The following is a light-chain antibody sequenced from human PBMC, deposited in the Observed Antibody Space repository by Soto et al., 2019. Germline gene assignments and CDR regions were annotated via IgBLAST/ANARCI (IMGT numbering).Light chain of an antibody. CDR1: QGIDNW. V-gene: IGKV1-12*01. J-gene: IGKJ2*01. CDR3: PQAKSFPYT. Sequence: DIQMTQSPSYVSASVGDRVTITCRASQGIDNWLAWYQQKPGKAPKLLIYVASNLQSGVPSRFGGSGSGTEFTLTISSLQPEDFATYYCPQAKSFPYTFGQGTKVEIK. CDR2: VAS.